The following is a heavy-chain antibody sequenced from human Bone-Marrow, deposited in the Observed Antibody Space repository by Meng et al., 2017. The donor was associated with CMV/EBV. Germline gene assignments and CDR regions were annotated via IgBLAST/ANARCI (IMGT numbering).Heavy chain of an antibody. CDR1: GFTFSSYS. V-gene: IGHV3-21*01. D-gene: IGHD3-22*01. CDR2: ISSSSSYL. CDR3: ARDYYYDSSGYPHY. J-gene: IGHJ4*01. Sequence: GESLKISCAASGFTFSSYSMNWVRQAPGKGLEWVSSISSSSSYLYYADPVKGRFTISRDNAKNALYLQMNSLRAEDTAVYYCARDYYYDSSGYPHYWGQGTLVTVSS.